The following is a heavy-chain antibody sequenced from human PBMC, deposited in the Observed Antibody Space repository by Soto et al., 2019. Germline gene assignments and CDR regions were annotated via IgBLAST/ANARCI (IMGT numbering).Heavy chain of an antibody. CDR1: GGTFSSYA. D-gene: IGHD6-13*01. J-gene: IGHJ5*02. Sequence: SVKVSCKASGGTFSSYAISWVRQAPGQGLEWMGGIIPIFGTANYAQKFQGRVTITADESTSTAYMELSSLRSEDTAVYYCARGGLAAAGTDWFDPWGQGTLVTVS. V-gene: IGHV1-69*13. CDR2: IIPIFGTA. CDR3: ARGGLAAAGTDWFDP.